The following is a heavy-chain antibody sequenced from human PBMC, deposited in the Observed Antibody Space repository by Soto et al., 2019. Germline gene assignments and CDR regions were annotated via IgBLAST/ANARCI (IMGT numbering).Heavy chain of an antibody. V-gene: IGHV4-59*01. J-gene: IGHJ5*02. CDR3: ARAWGGFGVQHDTSWFDP. Sequence: SETLSLTCTVSGGSISSYYWSWIRQPPGKGLEWIGYIYYSGSTNYNPSLKSRVTISVDTSKNQFSLKLSSVTAADTAVYYCARAWGGFGVQHDTSWFDPWGKGTLVTVSS. D-gene: IGHD3-10*01. CDR1: GGSISSYY. CDR2: IYYSGST.